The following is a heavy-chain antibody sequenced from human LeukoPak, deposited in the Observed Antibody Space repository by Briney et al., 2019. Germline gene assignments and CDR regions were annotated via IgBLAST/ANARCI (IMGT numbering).Heavy chain of an antibody. V-gene: IGHV1-58*02. Sequence: PWASVKVSCKASGFTFTSSATQWVRQARGQRLEWIGWIVVGSGNTNYAQKFQERVTITRDMSTSTAYMELSSLRSEDTAVYYCAADPRGYYYDSSGYYSTFDYWGQGTLVTVSS. CDR2: IVVGSGNT. D-gene: IGHD3-22*01. J-gene: IGHJ4*02. CDR3: AADPRGYYYDSSGYYSTFDY. CDR1: GFTFTSSA.